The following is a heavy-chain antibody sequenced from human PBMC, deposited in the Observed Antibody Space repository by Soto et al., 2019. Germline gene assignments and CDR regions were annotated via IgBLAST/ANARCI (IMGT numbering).Heavy chain of an antibody. CDR3: ARQRTTVVTQAYFDH. Sequence: SETLSLTCIVSGESISSSSYYWGWLRQPPGKGLEWIGSIYYSGRTYYNPSVKSRVTISIDTSKNQFSLTLSSVTATDTAVYYCARQRTTVVTQAYFDHWGQGALVTVSS. V-gene: IGHV4-39*01. CDR2: IYYSGRT. J-gene: IGHJ4*02. CDR1: GESISSSSYY. D-gene: IGHD2-21*02.